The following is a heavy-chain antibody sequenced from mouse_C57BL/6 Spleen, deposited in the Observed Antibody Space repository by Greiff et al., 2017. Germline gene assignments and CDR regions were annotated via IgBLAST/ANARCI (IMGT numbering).Heavy chain of an antibody. J-gene: IGHJ2*01. D-gene: IGHD2-1*01. Sequence: QVQLQQPGAELVRPGSSVKLSCKASGYTFTSYWMHWVKQRPLQGLEWIGNIDPSDSETNYNQKFKDKATVTVDKSSSTAYMQLSSLTSEDSSVYDCARSVNYVNYFEYWGQGTTLTVSS. CDR2: IDPSDSET. CDR3: ARSVNYVNYFEY. V-gene: IGHV1-52*01. CDR1: GYTFTSYW.